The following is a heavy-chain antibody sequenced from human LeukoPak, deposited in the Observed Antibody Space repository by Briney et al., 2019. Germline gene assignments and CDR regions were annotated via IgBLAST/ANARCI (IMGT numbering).Heavy chain of an antibody. CDR1: GFTFSSHG. D-gene: IGHD6-13*01. Sequence: GGSLRLSCAASGFTFSSHGMHWVRQAPGKGLVWVTFISYDGSNKYYADSVKGRFTIPRDNSKNRLFLQMNSLRAEDPAVYYCARQHTAATAFDYWGQGTLVTVSS. J-gene: IGHJ4*02. CDR2: ISYDGSNK. V-gene: IGHV3-30*03. CDR3: ARQHTAATAFDY.